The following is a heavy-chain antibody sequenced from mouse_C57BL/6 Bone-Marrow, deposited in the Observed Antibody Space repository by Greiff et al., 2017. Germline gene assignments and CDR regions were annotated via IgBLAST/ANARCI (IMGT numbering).Heavy chain of an antibody. D-gene: IGHD2-4*01. CDR1: GYTFTSYG. CDR2: IYPRSGNT. V-gene: IGHV1-81*01. Sequence: VKLQESGAELARPGASVKLSCKASGYTFTSYGISWVKQRTGQGLEWIGEIYPRSGNTYYNEKFKGKAPLTAEKASSTAYMELRSLTSEDSAVYFCASDDYDGVYFDYWGQGTTLTVSS. CDR3: ASDDYDGVYFDY. J-gene: IGHJ2*01.